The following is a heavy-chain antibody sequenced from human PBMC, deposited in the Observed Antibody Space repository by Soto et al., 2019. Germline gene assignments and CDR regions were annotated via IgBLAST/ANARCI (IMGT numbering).Heavy chain of an antibody. D-gene: IGHD3-22*01. V-gene: IGHV3-30*02. Sequence: GGSLRLSCKASGLSFSSYGMHWIRQAPGKGLEWLAIIRNDGSNEYYADSVKGRFTISRDNSKNTLYLQLNNLRAEDTAVYFCARDQTDSGGYSEYWGQGTLVTVSS. CDR2: IRNDGSNE. CDR3: ARDQTDSGGYSEY. CDR1: GLSFSSYG. J-gene: IGHJ4*02.